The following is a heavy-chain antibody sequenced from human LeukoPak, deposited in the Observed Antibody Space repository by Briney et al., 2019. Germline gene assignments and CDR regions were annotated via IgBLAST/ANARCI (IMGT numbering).Heavy chain of an antibody. V-gene: IGHV3-23*01. Sequence: GGSLRLSCATSGFTFRNYAMSWVRQAPGKGLEWVSCISNSGGTTYHADSVKGRFAISRDTSKNTLYLQMNSLRAEDTAVYYCAKDYLAGAGYGMDVWGQGTTVTVSS. CDR1: GFTFRNYA. CDR3: AKDYLAGAGYGMDV. J-gene: IGHJ6*02. CDR2: ISNSGGTT. D-gene: IGHD3-16*02.